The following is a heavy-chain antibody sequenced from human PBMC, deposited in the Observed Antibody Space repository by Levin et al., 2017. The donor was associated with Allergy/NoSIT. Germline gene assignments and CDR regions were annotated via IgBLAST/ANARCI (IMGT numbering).Heavy chain of an antibody. CDR3: ATHCGGDCYRRYYYYYGMDV. Sequence: KISCKASGGTFSSYAISWVRQAPGQGLEWMGGIIPIFGTANYAQKFQGRVTITADESTSTAYMELSSLRSEDTAVYYCATHCGGDCYRRYYYYYGMDVWGQGTTVNVSS. J-gene: IGHJ6*02. CDR2: IIPIFGTA. D-gene: IGHD2-21*02. CDR1: GGTFSSYA. V-gene: IGHV1-69*01.